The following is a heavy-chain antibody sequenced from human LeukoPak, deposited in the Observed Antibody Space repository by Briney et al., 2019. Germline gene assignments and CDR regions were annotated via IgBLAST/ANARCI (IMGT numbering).Heavy chain of an antibody. CDR2: ISSSSSTI. D-gene: IGHD3-22*01. Sequence: GGSLRLSCAASGFTFSSYSMNWVRQAPGKGLEWVSYISSSSSTIYYADSVKGRFTNSRDNARNSLYLQMNSLRAEDTAVYYCARAAHYYDSGGFLPEAFDVWGQGTMVTVSS. CDR1: GFTFSSYS. J-gene: IGHJ3*01. CDR3: ARAAHYYDSGGFLPEAFDV. V-gene: IGHV3-48*04.